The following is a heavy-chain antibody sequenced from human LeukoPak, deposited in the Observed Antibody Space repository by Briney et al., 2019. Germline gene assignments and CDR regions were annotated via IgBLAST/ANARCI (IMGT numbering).Heavy chain of an antibody. J-gene: IGHJ5*02. Sequence: ASVKVSCKASGYTFTSYDINWVRQATGQGLEWMGWMNPNSGNTGYAQKFQGRVTMTRNTSISTAYMELSSLRSEDTAVYYCATTSPITIFGVVIPNWFDPWGQGTLVTVSS. CDR2: MNPNSGNT. CDR1: GYTFTSYD. D-gene: IGHD3-3*01. V-gene: IGHV1-8*01. CDR3: ATTSPITIFGVVIPNWFDP.